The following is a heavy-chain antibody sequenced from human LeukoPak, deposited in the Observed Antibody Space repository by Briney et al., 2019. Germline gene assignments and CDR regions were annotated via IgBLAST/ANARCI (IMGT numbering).Heavy chain of an antibody. V-gene: IGHV3-23*01. CDR2: ISGSGGST. Sequence: GGSLRLSCAASGFTFSSYAMSWVRQAPGKGLEGVSAISGSGGSTYYADSVKGRFTISRDNSKNTLYLQMNSLRAEDTAVYYCAKGRACSSTSCYGVSYYGMDVWGQGTTVTVSS. D-gene: IGHD2-2*01. J-gene: IGHJ6*02. CDR1: GFTFSSYA. CDR3: AKGRACSSTSCYGVSYYGMDV.